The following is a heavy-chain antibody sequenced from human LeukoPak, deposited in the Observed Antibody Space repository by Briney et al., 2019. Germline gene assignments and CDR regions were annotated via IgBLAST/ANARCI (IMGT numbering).Heavy chain of an antibody. CDR1: GYTFTGYY. CDR2: INPNSGGT. Sequence: ASVKVSCKASGYTFTGYYMHWVRQAPGQRLEWMGWINPNSGGTNYAQKFQGRVTMTRDTSISTAYMELSRLRSGDTAVYYCARELTGTTGFDYWGQGTLVTVSS. CDR3: ARELTGTTGFDY. V-gene: IGHV1-2*02. J-gene: IGHJ4*02. D-gene: IGHD1/OR15-1a*01.